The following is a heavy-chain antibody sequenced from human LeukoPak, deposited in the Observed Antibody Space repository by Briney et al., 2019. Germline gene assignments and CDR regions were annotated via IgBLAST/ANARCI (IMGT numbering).Heavy chain of an antibody. CDR1: GGSISSGSYY. CDR3: ARTAGVAVAGSRQYFDY. CDR2: FHYSGTT. V-gene: IGHV4-61*01. D-gene: IGHD6-19*01. J-gene: IGHJ4*02. Sequence: SETLSLTCTVSGGSISSGSYYWSWIRQPPGKGLEWIGYFHYSGTTNYNPSLKSRVTISVDTSKNQFSLKLSSVTAADTAVYYCARTAGVAVAGSRQYFDYWGQGALVTVSS.